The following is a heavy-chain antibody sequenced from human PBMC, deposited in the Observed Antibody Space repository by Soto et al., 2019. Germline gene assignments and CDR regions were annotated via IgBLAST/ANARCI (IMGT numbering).Heavy chain of an antibody. J-gene: IGHJ6*01. CDR3: AREGGSGSYRYYGMDV. V-gene: IGHV1-69*12. D-gene: IGHD3-10*01. CDR2: IIPIFGTA. CDR1: GGTFSSYA. Sequence: QVQLVQSGAEVKKPGSSVKVSCKASGGTFSSYAISWVRQAPGQGLEWMGGIIPIFGTANYAQKFQGRVTITAEESTRTAYMELSSLRSEDTAVYYCAREGGSGSYRYYGMDVWGQGTTVTVSS.